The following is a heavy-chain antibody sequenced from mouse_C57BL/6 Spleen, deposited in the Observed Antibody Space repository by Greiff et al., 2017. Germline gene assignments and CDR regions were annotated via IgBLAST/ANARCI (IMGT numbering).Heavy chain of an antibody. CDR1: GYTFTTYT. J-gene: IGHJ2*01. CDR2: INPSSGYT. CDR3: AGGGNYVDY. Sequence: QFQLQQSGAELARPGASVKISCTASGYTFTTYTIHWVNQRPGKGLEWIGYINPSSGYTKYNQKFKDKATLTADKSSSTAYMHLSSLTSAASAVYDCAGGGNYVDYWGQGTTLTVSS. V-gene: IGHV1-4*01.